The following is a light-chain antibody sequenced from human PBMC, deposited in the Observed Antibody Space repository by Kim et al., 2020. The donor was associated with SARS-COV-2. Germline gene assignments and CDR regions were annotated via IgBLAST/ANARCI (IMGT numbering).Light chain of an antibody. J-gene: IGLJ2*01. CDR1: SSNIGAPYD. CDR2: GNT. CDR3: QSYDSSLSGSV. V-gene: IGLV1-40*01. Sequence: RDTISGTGSSSNIGAPYDVHWYQQLPGTAPNLLIYGNTNRPSGVPDRFSGSKSGTSASLAITGLQAEDEADYYCQSYDSSLSGSVFGGGTQLTVL.